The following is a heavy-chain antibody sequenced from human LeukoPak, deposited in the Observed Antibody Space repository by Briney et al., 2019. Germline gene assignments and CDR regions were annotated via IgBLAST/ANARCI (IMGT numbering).Heavy chain of an antibody. CDR3: ARGTLPYYYDSSGYSAFDY. J-gene: IGHJ4*02. CDR1: GFTFSSYW. CDR2: IKQDGSEK. D-gene: IGHD3-22*01. Sequence: PGGSLRLSCAASGFTFSSYWMSWVRQAPGKGLEWVANIKQDGSEKYYVDSVKGRFTISRDNAKNSLYLQMNSLRAEDTAVYYCARGTLPYYYDSSGYSAFDYWGQGTLVTVSS. V-gene: IGHV3-7*01.